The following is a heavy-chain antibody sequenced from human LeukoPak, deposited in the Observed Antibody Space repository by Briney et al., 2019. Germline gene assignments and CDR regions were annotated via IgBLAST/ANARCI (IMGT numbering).Heavy chain of an antibody. J-gene: IGHJ3*02. D-gene: IGHD6-6*01. Sequence: GGSLRLSCAASGFTFSSYAMSWVRQAPGKGLEWVSAISGSGGSTYYADSVKGRFTISRDNSKNTLYLQMNSLRAEDTAVYYCAKVRIAEYSSSSDAFDIWGRGTMVTVSS. CDR1: GFTFSSYA. CDR2: ISGSGGST. V-gene: IGHV3-23*01. CDR3: AKVRIAEYSSSSDAFDI.